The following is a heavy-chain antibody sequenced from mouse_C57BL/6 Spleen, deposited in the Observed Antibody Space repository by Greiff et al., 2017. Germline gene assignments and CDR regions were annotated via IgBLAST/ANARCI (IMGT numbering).Heavy chain of an antibody. V-gene: IGHV14-4*01. Sequence: VQLQQSGAELVRPGASVKLSCTASGFNIKDDYMHWVKQRPEQGLEWIGWIDPENRDTEYASKFQGKATITADTSSNTAYLQLRSLTSEDTAVYYCTTGITTVVASGWGQGTLVTVSA. J-gene: IGHJ3*01. CDR3: TTGITTVVASG. CDR2: IDPENRDT. CDR1: GFNIKDDY. D-gene: IGHD1-1*01.